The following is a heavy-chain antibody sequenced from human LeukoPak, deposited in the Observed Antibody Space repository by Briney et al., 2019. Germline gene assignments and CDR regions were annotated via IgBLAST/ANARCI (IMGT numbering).Heavy chain of an antibody. D-gene: IGHD2-15*01. CDR3: ARDNPIVVVVAAPSYGMDV. Sequence: PGGSLRLSCAASGFTFSDYYMSWIRQAPGKGLEWVSYISSSGSTIYYADSVKGRFTISRDNAKNSLYLQMNSLRAEDTAVYYCARDNPIVVVVAAPSYGMDVWGQGTTVTVSS. J-gene: IGHJ6*02. V-gene: IGHV3-11*01. CDR1: GFTFSDYY. CDR2: ISSSGSTI.